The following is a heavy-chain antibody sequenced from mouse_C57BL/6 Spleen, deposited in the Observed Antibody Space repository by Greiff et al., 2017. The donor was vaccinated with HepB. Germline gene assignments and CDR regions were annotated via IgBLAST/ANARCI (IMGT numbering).Heavy chain of an antibody. CDR3: ARLITTRYYAMDY. J-gene: IGHJ4*01. D-gene: IGHD2-4*01. CDR1: GFTFSDYG. Sequence: EVQWVESGGGLVKPGGSLKLSCAASGFTFSDYGMHWVRQAPEKGLEWVAYISSGSSTIYYADTVKGRFTISRDNAKNTLFLQMTSLRSEDTAMYYCARLITTRYYAMDYWGQGTSVTVSS. V-gene: IGHV5-17*01. CDR2: ISSGSSTI.